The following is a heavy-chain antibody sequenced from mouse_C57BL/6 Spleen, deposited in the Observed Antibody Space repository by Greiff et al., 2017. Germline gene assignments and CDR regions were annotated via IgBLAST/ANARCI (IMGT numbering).Heavy chain of an antibody. Sequence: QVQLQQSGAELVKPGASVKISCKASGYAFSSYWMNWVKQRPGKGLEWIGQIYPGDGDTNYNGKFKGKATLTADKSSSTAYMQLSSLTSEDAAGYFCARRGYGSSYAWYFDVWGTGTTVTVSS. CDR3: ARRGYGSSYAWYFDV. CDR2: IYPGDGDT. V-gene: IGHV1-80*01. CDR1: GYAFSSYW. D-gene: IGHD1-1*01. J-gene: IGHJ1*03.